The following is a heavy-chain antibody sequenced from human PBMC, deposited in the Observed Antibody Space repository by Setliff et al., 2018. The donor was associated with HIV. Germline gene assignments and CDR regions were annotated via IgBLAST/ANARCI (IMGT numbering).Heavy chain of an antibody. CDR2: IFHSENT. Sequence: SETLSLTCAVSGGSISSSNWWSWVRQPPGKGLEWIGEIFHSENTNYNPSLKRRVTISVDKSKNQFSLKVTSVTAADTAVYYCASGDNFWSGSYYWGQGTLVTVSS. V-gene: IGHV4-4*02. CDR1: GGSISSSNW. J-gene: IGHJ4*02. D-gene: IGHD3-3*01. CDR3: ASGDNFWSGSYY.